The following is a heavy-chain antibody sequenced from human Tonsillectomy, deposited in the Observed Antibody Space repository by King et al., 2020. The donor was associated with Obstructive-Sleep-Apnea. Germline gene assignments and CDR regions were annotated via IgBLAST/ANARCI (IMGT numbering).Heavy chain of an antibody. CDR3: ARTPIAATGSNG. J-gene: IGHJ4*02. V-gene: IGHV4-39*06. D-gene: IGHD6-13*01. Sequence: RLQLQESGPGLVKPSETLSLTCSVSGGSIGSSGYYWGWIRQPPGKGLEWIGSIYYSGSTYYNPSLQSRVTVSVDTCKNQFSLKLTSVTAADTAVYYCARTPIAATGSNGWGQGTLVTVSS. CDR2: IYYSGST. CDR1: GGSIGSSGYY.